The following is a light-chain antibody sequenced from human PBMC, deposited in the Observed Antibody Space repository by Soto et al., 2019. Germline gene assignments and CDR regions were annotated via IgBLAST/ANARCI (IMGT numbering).Light chain of an antibody. Sequence: EIVMTQSPVTLSVSPGESATLSCRASERISNNLAWYQQKPGQAPRLLMSGASMRASGVPVRFSGSGSGTSFTLTISRLEPEDFAIYYCQHYGGTPITFGLGTRLEI. CDR3: QHYGGTPIT. CDR2: GAS. CDR1: ERISNN. V-gene: IGKV3D-15*01. J-gene: IGKJ5*01.